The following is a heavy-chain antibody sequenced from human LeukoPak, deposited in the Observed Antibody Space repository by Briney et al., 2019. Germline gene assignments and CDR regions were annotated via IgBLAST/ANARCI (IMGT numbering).Heavy chain of an antibody. CDR2: IYHSGST. D-gene: IGHD2/OR15-2a*01. Sequence: SETLSLTCTVSGGSISSGGYYWSWIRQPPGKGLEWIGYIYHSGSTYYNPSLKSRVTISVDRSKNQFSLKLSSVTAADTAVYYCARETSSRKTYPVDFYYMDVWGKGTTVTVSS. CDR3: ARETSSRKTYPVDFYYMDV. CDR1: GGSISSGGYY. J-gene: IGHJ6*03. V-gene: IGHV4-30-2*01.